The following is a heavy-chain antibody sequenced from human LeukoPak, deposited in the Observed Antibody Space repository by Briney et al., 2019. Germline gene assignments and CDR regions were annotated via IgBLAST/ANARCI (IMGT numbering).Heavy chain of an antibody. V-gene: IGHV4-59*01. D-gene: IGHD6-19*01. CDR1: GGSISSFY. CDR3: ARVTGVAGTAEYFQH. J-gene: IGHJ1*01. Sequence: SETLSLTCTVSGGSISSFYWTWIRQPPGKGLEWIGYIYYSGSTNYNPSLKSRVTISIDASKNQFSLKVDSVTAADTAVYYCARVTGVAGTAEYFQHWGQGTLVTVSS. CDR2: IYYSGST.